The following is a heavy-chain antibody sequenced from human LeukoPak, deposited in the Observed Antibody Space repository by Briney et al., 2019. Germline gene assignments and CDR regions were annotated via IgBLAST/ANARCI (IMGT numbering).Heavy chain of an antibody. J-gene: IGHJ4*02. D-gene: IGHD6-13*01. CDR3: ARDSRRSSWYSFAAHFDY. CDR2: TYYRSKWYN. CDR1: GDSVSSNSAA. V-gene: IGHV6-1*01. Sequence: SQTLSLTCAISGDSVSSNSAAWNWIRQSPSRGLEWLGRTYYRSKWYNDYAVSVKSRITINPDTSKNQFSLQLNSVTPEDTAVYYCARDSRRSSWYSFAAHFDYWGQGTLVTVSS.